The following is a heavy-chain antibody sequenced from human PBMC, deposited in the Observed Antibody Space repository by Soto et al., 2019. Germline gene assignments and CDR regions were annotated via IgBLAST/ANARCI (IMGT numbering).Heavy chain of an antibody. V-gene: IGHV1-18*01. CDR1: GYTFTSYG. CDR2: ISAYNGNT. Sequence: ASVKVSCKASGYTFTSYGISWVRQAPGQGLEWMGWISAYNGNTNYAQKLQGRATMTTDTSTSTAYMELRSLRSDDTAVYYCARDQDIVVVPAAPHFDYWGQGTLVTVSS. J-gene: IGHJ4*02. D-gene: IGHD2-2*01. CDR3: ARDQDIVVVPAAPHFDY.